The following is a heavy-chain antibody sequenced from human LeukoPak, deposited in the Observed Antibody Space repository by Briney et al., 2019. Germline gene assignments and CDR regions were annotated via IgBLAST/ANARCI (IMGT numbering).Heavy chain of an antibody. CDR1: GFTFSTYT. CDR2: ISGSSSYI. V-gene: IGHV3-21*04. Sequence: GGSLRLSCAASGFTFSTYTMNWVRQAPGKGLEWVSSISGSSSYIYYRDSVKGRFTISRDNAKNSLYLQMNSLRVEDTAVYYCARDMSGGWYAADYWGQGTLVTVSA. D-gene: IGHD6-13*01. J-gene: IGHJ4*02. CDR3: ARDMSGGWYAADY.